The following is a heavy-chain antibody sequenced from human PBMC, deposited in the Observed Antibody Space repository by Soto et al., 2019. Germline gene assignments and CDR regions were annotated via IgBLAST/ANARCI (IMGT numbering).Heavy chain of an antibody. V-gene: IGHV1-69*02. J-gene: IGHJ6*03. Sequence: QVQLVQSGAEVKKPGSSVKVSCKASGDTFSNYTISWVRQAPGQGLEWLGRIIPIFGLANSAQEFQGRVTITADKSTSTVYMERSSLRSEDTAVYYWARVKTDSENDEGDYDMDVWGKGTTVTVSS. CDR2: IIPIFGLA. CDR1: GDTFSNYT. CDR3: ARVKTDSENDEGDYDMDV. D-gene: IGHD3-16*01.